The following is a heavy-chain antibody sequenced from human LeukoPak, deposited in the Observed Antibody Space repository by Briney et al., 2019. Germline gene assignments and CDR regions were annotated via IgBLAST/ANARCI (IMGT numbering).Heavy chain of an antibody. J-gene: IGHJ3*02. CDR2: ISSSSSHI. V-gene: IGHV3-21*01. Sequence: GGSLRLSCAASGFTFSYYNMNWVRQAPGKGLEWVSSISSSSSHIYYADSVKGRFTISRDSSKNTLYLQMNSLRAEDTAVYYCARSEFEAFDMWGQGTMVTVSS. CDR3: ARSEFEAFDM. D-gene: IGHD3-10*01. CDR1: GFTFSYYN.